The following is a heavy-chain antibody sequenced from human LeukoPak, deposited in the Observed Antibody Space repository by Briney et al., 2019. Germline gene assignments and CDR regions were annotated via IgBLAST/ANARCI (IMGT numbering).Heavy chain of an antibody. CDR1: GGSISSYY. D-gene: IGHD4-17*01. V-gene: IGHV4-59*01. CDR2: IYYSGST. CDR3: AGTTVRGNWSDP. J-gene: IGHJ5*02. Sequence: PSETLSLTCTVSGGSISSYYWSWIRQPPGKGLEWIGYIYYSGSTNYNPSLKSRVTISVDTSKNQFSLKLSSVTAADTAVYYCAGTTVRGNWSDPWGQGTLVTVSS.